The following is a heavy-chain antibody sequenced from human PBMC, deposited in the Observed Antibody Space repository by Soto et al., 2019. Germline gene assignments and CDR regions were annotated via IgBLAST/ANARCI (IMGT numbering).Heavy chain of an antibody. CDR3: ARGFYYDSGYWAAFDI. Sequence: ASVNVSCKSSGYTFTGYYMHWVRQAPGQGLEWMGWINHNSGDTNYAQKFQGRVIMTRDTSISTAYMELSGLRSDDTAVYYCARGFYYDSGYWAAFDIWGQGTMVTV. CDR2: INHNSGDT. J-gene: IGHJ3*02. D-gene: IGHD3-22*01. V-gene: IGHV1-2*02. CDR1: GYTFTGYY.